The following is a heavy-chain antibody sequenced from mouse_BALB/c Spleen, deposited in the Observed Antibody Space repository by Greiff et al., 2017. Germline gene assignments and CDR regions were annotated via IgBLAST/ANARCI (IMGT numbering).Heavy chain of an antibody. CDR3: ARLEDY. Sequence: EVQLVESGGGLVKPGGSLKLSCAASGFTFSSYAMSWVRQTPEKRLEWVATISSGGSYTYYPDSVKGRFTISRDNAKNTLYLQMSSLRSEDTAMYYCARLEDYWGQGTSVTVSS. J-gene: IGHJ4*01. CDR2: ISSGGSYT. CDR1: GFTFSSYA. V-gene: IGHV5-9-3*01.